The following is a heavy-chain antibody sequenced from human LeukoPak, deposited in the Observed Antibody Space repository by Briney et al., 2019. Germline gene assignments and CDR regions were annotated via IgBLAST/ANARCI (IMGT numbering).Heavy chain of an antibody. Sequence: AGSLRLSCAASGFTFSDYYMSWLRQAPGKGLEGVSYISSSGSTIYYADSVKGRFTISSDNAKNSLYLQMHSLRAEDTAVYYCARAAEYYYDSSGYYGYWGQGTLVTVSS. V-gene: IGHV3-11*01. J-gene: IGHJ4*02. D-gene: IGHD3-22*01. CDR3: ARAAEYYYDSSGYYGY. CDR1: GFTFSDYY. CDR2: ISSSGSTI.